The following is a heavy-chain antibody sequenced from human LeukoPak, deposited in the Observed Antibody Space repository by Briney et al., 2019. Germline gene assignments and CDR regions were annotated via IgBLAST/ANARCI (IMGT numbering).Heavy chain of an antibody. CDR3: ARDGSGSSYYYYYGMDV. Sequence: GGSLRLSCAASGFTVSSNYMSWVRQAPGKGLEWVSVIYSGGSTYYADSVKGRFTISRDNSKNTLYLQMNSLRVEDTAVYYCARDGSGSSYYYYYGMDVWGQGTTVTVSS. D-gene: IGHD1-26*01. J-gene: IGHJ6*02. CDR2: IYSGGST. V-gene: IGHV3-53*01. CDR1: GFTVSSNY.